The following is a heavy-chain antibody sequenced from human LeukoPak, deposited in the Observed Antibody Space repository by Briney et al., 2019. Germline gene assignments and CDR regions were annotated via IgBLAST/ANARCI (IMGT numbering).Heavy chain of an antibody. CDR3: ARSRPMDI. CDR1: GGSFGGYY. J-gene: IGHJ3*02. V-gene: IGHV4-34*01. CDR2: INHSGST. Sequence: SETLSFTCAVYGGSFGGYYWSWIRQPPGKGLEWIGEINHSGSTNYNPSLRSRVTISVDTSKNQFSLKLSSVTAADTAVYYCARSRPMDIWGQGTMVTVSS.